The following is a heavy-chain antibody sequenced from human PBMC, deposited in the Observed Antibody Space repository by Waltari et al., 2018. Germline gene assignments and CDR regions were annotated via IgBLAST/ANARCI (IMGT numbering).Heavy chain of an antibody. CDR2: IKLDGSVK. J-gene: IGHJ4*02. Sequence: EVQLVESGGGLVQPGESLTLSCTASGFTFSDAWMSWVRQAPGKGLEWVANIKLDGSVKNYVGSVKGRFTIFRDNAKNSLYLQMNSLRAEDTGVYYCARDFSYGRTDYWGQGALVTVSS. CDR3: ARDFSYGRTDY. V-gene: IGHV3-7*01. CDR1: GFTFSDAW. D-gene: IGHD1-1*01.